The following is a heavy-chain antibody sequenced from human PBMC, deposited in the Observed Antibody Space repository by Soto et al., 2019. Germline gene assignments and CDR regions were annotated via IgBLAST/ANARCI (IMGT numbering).Heavy chain of an antibody. Sequence: EVQLVESGGGLVQPGGSLRLSCTASGLTFSRHWMSWVRQAPGKGLAWVANIKQDGSEKYYVDSVKGRFTISRENAKNSLFLQMISLRDEDTAVYYCASRVPDEVYYGVFDYWGQGALVTVSP. CDR1: GLTFSRHW. J-gene: IGHJ4*02. CDR2: IKQDGSEK. D-gene: IGHD3-3*01. V-gene: IGHV3-7*03. CDR3: ASRVPDEVYYGVFDY.